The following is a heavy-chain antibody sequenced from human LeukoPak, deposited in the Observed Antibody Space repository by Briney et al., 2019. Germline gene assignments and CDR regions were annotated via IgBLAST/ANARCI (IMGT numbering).Heavy chain of an antibody. J-gene: IGHJ4*02. CDR2: IKQDGSEK. D-gene: IGHD3-22*01. CDR3: ARVFYYDSSGYGTFDY. V-gene: IGHV3-7*01. CDR1: GFTFSSHW. Sequence: HSGGSLRLSCAASGFTFSSHWMSWVRQAPGKGLEWVANIKQDGSEKYYVDSVKGRFTISRDNAKNSLYLQMNSLRAEDTAVYYCARVFYYDSSGYGTFDYWGQGTLVTVSS.